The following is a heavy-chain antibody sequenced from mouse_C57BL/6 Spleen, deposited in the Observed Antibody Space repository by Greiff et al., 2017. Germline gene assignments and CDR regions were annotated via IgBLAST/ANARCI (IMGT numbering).Heavy chain of an antibody. Sequence: EVQGVESGEGLVKPGGSLTLSCAASGFTFTSYAMSWFRQTPENSLEWVAYISSGGDYIYYADTVKGRFTISRDNARNTLYLQMSSLEYEDTAMYYCTRDGDYVWGFGDWGKGTTLSVAS. J-gene: IGHJ2*01. CDR1: GFTFTSYA. CDR3: TRDGDYVWGFGD. CDR2: ISSGGDYI. V-gene: IGHV5-9-1*02. D-gene: IGHD2-13*01.